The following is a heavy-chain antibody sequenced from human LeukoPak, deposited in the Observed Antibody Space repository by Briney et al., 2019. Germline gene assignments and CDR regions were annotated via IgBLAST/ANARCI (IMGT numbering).Heavy chain of an antibody. V-gene: IGHV1-69*02. Sequence: SVKVPCKASGGTFSSYTISWVRQAPGQGLEWMGRIIPILGIANYAQKFQGRVTITADKSTSTAYMELSSLRSEDTAVYYCARGPGIAAAGTLGAEYFQHWGQGTLVTVSS. CDR3: ARGPGIAAAGTLGAEYFQH. J-gene: IGHJ1*01. D-gene: IGHD6-13*01. CDR1: GGTFSSYT. CDR2: IIPILGIA.